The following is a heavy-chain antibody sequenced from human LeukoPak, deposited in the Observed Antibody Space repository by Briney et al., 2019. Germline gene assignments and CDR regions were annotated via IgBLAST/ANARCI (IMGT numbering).Heavy chain of an antibody. J-gene: IGHJ4*02. Sequence: PSETLSLTCTVSGGSISSYYWSCIRQPPGKGLEWIGYIYYSGSTNYNPSLKSRVTISVDTSKNQFSLKLSSVTAADTAVYYCARGSGGNYKAFDYWGQGTLVTVSS. CDR2: IYYSGST. CDR1: GGSISSYY. D-gene: IGHD1-26*01. CDR3: ARGSGGNYKAFDY. V-gene: IGHV4-59*01.